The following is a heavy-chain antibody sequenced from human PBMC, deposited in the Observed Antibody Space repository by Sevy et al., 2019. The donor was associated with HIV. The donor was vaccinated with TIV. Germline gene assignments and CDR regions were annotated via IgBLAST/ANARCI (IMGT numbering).Heavy chain of an antibody. J-gene: IGHJ6*02. CDR2: ISAYNGNT. Sequence: ASVKVSCKASGYTFTSYGISWVRQAPGQGLEWMGWISAYNGNTNYAQKLQGRVTMTTDTSTSTDSLELRSLSSADTAVYYCARSCDFWSGYWKYGMDVWGQGTTVTVSS. CDR1: GYTFTSYG. CDR3: ARSCDFWSGYWKYGMDV. D-gene: IGHD3-3*01. V-gene: IGHV1-18*01.